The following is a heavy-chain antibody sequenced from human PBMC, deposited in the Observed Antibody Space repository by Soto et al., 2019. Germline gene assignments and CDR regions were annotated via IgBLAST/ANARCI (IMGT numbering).Heavy chain of an antibody. CDR1: GFSLSTSGVG. J-gene: IGHJ4*02. CDR2: IYWNDDK. D-gene: IGHD3-3*01. Sequence: QITLKESGPTLVKPTQTLTLTCTFSGFSLSTSGVGVGWIRQPPGKALEWLALIYWNDDKRYSPSLKSRLTITKDTSKNQVVLTMTNMDPVDTATYYCAHMKSIFGVAEKGGDYWGQGTLVTVSS. V-gene: IGHV2-5*01. CDR3: AHMKSIFGVAEKGGDY.